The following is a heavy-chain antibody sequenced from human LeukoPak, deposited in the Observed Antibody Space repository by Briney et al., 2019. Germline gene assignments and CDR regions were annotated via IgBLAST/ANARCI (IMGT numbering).Heavy chain of an antibody. Sequence: KESGPTLVKPTQTLTLTCTFSGFSLSTSGVGVGWVRQPPGKALQWLALIYGNDNKRYSPSLKNRLTIFKDTPTNPVVLTMTNMDPADTATYYCVHDIPGGEGFQHWGQGTLVTVSS. J-gene: IGHJ1*01. CDR2: IYGNDNK. CDR1: GFSLSTSGVG. V-gene: IGHV2-5*01. D-gene: IGHD2-2*01. CDR3: VHDIPGGEGFQH.